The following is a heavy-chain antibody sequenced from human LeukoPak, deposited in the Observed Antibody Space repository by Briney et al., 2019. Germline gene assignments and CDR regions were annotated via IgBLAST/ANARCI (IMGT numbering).Heavy chain of an antibody. V-gene: IGHV3-23*01. D-gene: IGHD2-2*01. CDR3: TRTRGCSSTSCYADY. CDR2: ISGSGDST. J-gene: IGHJ4*02. Sequence: GGSLRLSCAASGFIFSSYAMTWVRQAPGKGLEWVSGISGSGDSTYYADSVKGRFTISRDNSKNTLYLQMNSLRAEDTAVYSCTRTRGCSSTSCYADYWGQGTLVTVSS. CDR1: GFIFSSYA.